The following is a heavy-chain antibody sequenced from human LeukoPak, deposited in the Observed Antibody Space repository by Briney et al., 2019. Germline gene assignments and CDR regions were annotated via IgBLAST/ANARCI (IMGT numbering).Heavy chain of an antibody. CDR1: GGSISSSSYY. D-gene: IGHD6-19*01. V-gene: IGHV4-39*07. Sequence: SETLSLTCTVSGGSISSSSYYWGWIRQPPGKGLEWIGSIYYSGSTYYNPSLKSRVTISVDTSKNQFSLKLSSVTAADTAVYYCARDRAVAGTVMDVWGKGTTVTVSS. J-gene: IGHJ6*04. CDR3: ARDRAVAGTVMDV. CDR2: IYYSGST.